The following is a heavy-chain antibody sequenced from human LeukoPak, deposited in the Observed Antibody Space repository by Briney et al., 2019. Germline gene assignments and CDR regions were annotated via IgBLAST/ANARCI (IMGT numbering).Heavy chain of an antibody. CDR3: ARDYYGMDV. CDR2: IWYDGSNK. Sequence: GRSLRLSCAASGFTFSSYGMHWVRQAPGKGLEWVAVIWYDGSNKYYADSVKGRFTISRDNAKNTLHLQMNSLRAEDTAVYYCARDYYGMDVWGQGTTVTVSS. V-gene: IGHV3-33*01. J-gene: IGHJ6*02. CDR1: GFTFSSYG.